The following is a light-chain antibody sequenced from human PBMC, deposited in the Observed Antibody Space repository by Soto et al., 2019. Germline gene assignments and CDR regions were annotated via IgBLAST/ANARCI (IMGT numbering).Light chain of an antibody. CDR2: GAS. V-gene: IGKV3-15*01. Sequence: GLAQARASLSVYLGERATLCCWASETVATNLAWYQQKPGQAPRLLIHGASTRAPGFPARFSGSGSGTDFTLTISSLQSEDFAVYYCQQYDNWPWTFGQGTKVDIK. CDR1: ETVATN. CDR3: QQYDNWPWT. J-gene: IGKJ1*01.